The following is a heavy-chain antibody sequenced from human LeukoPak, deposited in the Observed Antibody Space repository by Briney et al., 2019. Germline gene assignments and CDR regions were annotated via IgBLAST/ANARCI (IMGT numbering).Heavy chain of an antibody. J-gene: IGHJ4*02. CDR2: IHSSGST. Sequence: SETLSLTCTVSGGSTSGSISGTYWSWVRQPAGKGLEWIGRIHSSGSTKYNPSLKSRVTMSVDTSKNQLFLRLTSVTAADTALYYCARGSQNYYNPFDNWGQGTLVTVSS. V-gene: IGHV4-4*07. CDR3: ARGSQNYYNPFDN. CDR1: GGSTSGSISGTY. D-gene: IGHD3-10*01.